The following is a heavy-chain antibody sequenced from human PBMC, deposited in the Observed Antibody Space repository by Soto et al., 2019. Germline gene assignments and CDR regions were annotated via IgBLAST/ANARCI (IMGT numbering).Heavy chain of an antibody. V-gene: IGHV1-69*04. CDR2: IIPILGIA. CDR3: AREWYQLRRAYYFDY. CDR1: GGTFSSYT. D-gene: IGHD2-2*01. Sequence: ASVKVSCKASGGTFSSYTISWVRQAPGQGLEWMGRIIPILGIANYAQKFQGRVTITADKSTSTAYMELSSLRSEDTAVYYCAREWYQLRRAYYFDYWGQGTLVTVSS. J-gene: IGHJ4*02.